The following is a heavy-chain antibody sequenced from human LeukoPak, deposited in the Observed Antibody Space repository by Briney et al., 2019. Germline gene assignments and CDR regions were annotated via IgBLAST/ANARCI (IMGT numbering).Heavy chain of an antibody. CDR2: IKQDGTEK. V-gene: IGHV3-7*01. CDR1: GFTFNNYW. Sequence: GGSLRLSCAASGFTFNNYWMSWVRQAPGKGLEWVANIKQDGTEKYYVDSVKGRFTISRDNAKNSLYLQMNSLRAEDTAVYYCASTTYSSRGFDPWGKGTLVTVSS. J-gene: IGHJ5*02. CDR3: ASTTYSSRGFDP. D-gene: IGHD6-13*01.